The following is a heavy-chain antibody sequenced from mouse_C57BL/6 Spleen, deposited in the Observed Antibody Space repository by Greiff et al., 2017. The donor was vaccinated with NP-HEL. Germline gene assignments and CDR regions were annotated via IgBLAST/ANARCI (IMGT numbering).Heavy chain of an antibody. V-gene: IGHV1-80*01. CDR2: IYPGDGDT. CDR1: GYAFSSYW. CDR3: ARGTGYYWYFDV. D-gene: IGHD3-2*02. Sequence: VQLQQSGAELVKPGASVKISCKASGYAFSSYWMNWVKQRPGKGLEWIGQIYPGDGDTNYNGKFKGKATLTADKSSSTAYMQLSSLTSEDSAVYFCARGTGYYWYFDVWGTGTTVTVSS. J-gene: IGHJ1*03.